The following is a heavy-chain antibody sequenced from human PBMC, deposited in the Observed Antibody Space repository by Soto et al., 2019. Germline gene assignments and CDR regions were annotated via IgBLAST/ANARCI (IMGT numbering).Heavy chain of an antibody. CDR1: GYTFTSHG. J-gene: IGHJ6*02. V-gene: IGHV1-18*01. Sequence: ASVKVSCETSGYTFTSHGITCVRQAPGQGLEWMGWISTYNGNTDYAQKLQGRATLTTDTSTSTAYMELRSLRSDDTAVYYCARLMVAGKYYYYGMDVWGQGTTVTVSS. CDR2: ISTYNGNT. CDR3: ARLMVAGKYYYYGMDV. D-gene: IGHD3-10*01.